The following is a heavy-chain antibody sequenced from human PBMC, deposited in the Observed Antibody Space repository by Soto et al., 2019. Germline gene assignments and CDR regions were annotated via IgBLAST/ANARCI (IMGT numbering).Heavy chain of an antibody. CDR2: IFSGGST. V-gene: IGHV3-66*01. Sequence: RLSCAASGFTVSNNYMSWVRQAPGKGLEWVSVIFSGGSTNYVDSVKGRFAIFRDNAKNSLFLQMNSLRAEDTAVYYCASSASPDAYWGHGTLVTVSS. J-gene: IGHJ4*01. D-gene: IGHD1-26*01. CDR3: ASSASPDAY. CDR1: GFTVSNNY.